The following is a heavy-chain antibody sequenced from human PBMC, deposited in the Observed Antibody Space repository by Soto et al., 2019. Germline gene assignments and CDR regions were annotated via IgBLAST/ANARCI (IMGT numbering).Heavy chain of an antibody. CDR2: FYYSGST. D-gene: IGHD5-12*01. V-gene: IGHV4-59*01. J-gene: IGHJ4*02. CDR1: GGSIGDYY. CDR3: AKGGYSGDLDY. Sequence: LELLSHTCTVSGGSIGDYYWRWIRQPPGKGLEWIGYFYYSGSTNYNPSLKSRVTISADTSKNQFSLRLSSVTAADTAVYYCAKGGYSGDLDYWGQGTLVTVSS.